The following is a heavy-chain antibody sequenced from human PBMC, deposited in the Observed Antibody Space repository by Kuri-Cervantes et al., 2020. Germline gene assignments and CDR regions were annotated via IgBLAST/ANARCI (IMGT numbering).Heavy chain of an antibody. V-gene: IGHV1-18*01. CDR3: ARAGVNTPAAKGPFDP. CDR1: GYTFTSYG. J-gene: IGHJ5*02. CDR2: ISAYNGNT. Sequence: ASVKVSCKASGYTFTSYGISWVRQAPGQGLEWMGWISAYNGNTNYAQKFQGRVTMTRNTSISTAYMELSSLRSEDTAVYYCARAGVNTPAAKGPFDPWGQGTLVTVSS. D-gene: IGHD2-15*01.